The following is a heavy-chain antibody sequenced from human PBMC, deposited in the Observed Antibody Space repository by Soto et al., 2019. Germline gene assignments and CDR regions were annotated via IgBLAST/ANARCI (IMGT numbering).Heavy chain of an antibody. Sequence: GESLKISCKGSGYSFTSYWISWVRQMPGKGLEWMGRIDPSDSYTNYSPSFQGHVTISADKSISTAYLRWSSLKASDTAMYYCARRCSGGSCYQPGYYYGMDVWGQGTTVTVYS. CDR2: IDPSDSYT. D-gene: IGHD2-15*01. CDR3: ARRCSGGSCYQPGYYYGMDV. V-gene: IGHV5-10-1*01. J-gene: IGHJ6*02. CDR1: GYSFTSYW.